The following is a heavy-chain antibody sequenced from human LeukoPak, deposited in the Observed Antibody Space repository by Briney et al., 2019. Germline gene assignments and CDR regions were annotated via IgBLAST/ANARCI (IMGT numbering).Heavy chain of an antibody. D-gene: IGHD1-1*01. CDR3: ARLSYPGDY. Sequence: GGSLRLSCAASGFTFSSYAMHWVRQAPGKGLEWVAVISYDGSNKYYADSVKGRFTISRDNSKNTLYLQMNSLRAEDTAVYYCARLSYPGDYWGQGTLVTVSS. J-gene: IGHJ4*02. V-gene: IGHV3-30-3*01. CDR2: ISYDGSNK. CDR1: GFTFSSYA.